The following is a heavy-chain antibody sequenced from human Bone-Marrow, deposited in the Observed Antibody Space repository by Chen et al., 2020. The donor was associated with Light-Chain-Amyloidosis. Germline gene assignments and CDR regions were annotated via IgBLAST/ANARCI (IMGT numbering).Heavy chain of an antibody. CDR1: GFTFSSYA. D-gene: IGHD2-2*01. J-gene: IGHJ4*02. V-gene: IGHV3-23*04. CDR3: AKDRCTSISCSDFDY. CDR2: ISGDGGRT. Sequence: EVQLVESGRNLVQPGGSLRLSCAASGFTFSSYAMNWVRQAPGQGLEWVSTISGDGGRTYYGDSLRGRFTISRDNSKNTLYLQMSSLRAEDTAVYYCAKDRCTSISCSDFDYWGQGTLVTVSS.